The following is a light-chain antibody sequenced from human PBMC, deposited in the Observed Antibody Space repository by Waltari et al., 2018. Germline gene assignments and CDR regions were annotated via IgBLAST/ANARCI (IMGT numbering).Light chain of an antibody. J-gene: IGLJ2*01. CDR1: SSDVGAYNS. CDR3: SSYTTSSTVI. V-gene: IGLV2-14*03. CDR2: DVY. Sequence: QSALTQPASVSGSPGQSLTISCTGTSSDVGAYNSVSWYQQHPGKAPKLMFYDVYNRPSGVSDRFSGSKSGNTASLSISGLQAEDEAAYYCSSYTTSSTVIFGGGTKLSVL.